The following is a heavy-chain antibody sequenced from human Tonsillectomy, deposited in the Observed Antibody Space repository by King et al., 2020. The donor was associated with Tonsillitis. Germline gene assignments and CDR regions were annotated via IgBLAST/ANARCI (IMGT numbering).Heavy chain of an antibody. J-gene: IGHJ4*02. CDR2: IYYSGST. CDR1: GGSISSYY. V-gene: IGHV4-59*01. Sequence: VQLQESGPGLVKPSETLSLTCIVSGGSISSYYWSWIRQPPGKRLEWIGYIYYSGSTNYNPSLKSRVTISVDTSKNQFSLKVRSAPAADTAVYYCASDSGSSWYDYWGQGSLVTVSS. CDR3: ASDSGSSWYDY. D-gene: IGHD6-13*01.